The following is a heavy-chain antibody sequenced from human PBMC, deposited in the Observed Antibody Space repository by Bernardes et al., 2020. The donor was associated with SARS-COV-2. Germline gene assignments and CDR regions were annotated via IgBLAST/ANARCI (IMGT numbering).Heavy chain of an antibody. CDR2: VYYSGYT. V-gene: IGHV4-39*01. Sequence: WETLSLTCTVSGGSITSSSYYWDWIRQSTGKGLEWIGTVYYSGYTYYNPSLKSRVTISVDTSRSQFSLRLSSVTAADTAVYYCARRGGVRYYFDYWGKGSLVTVSS. J-gene: IGHJ4*02. CDR1: GGSITSSSYY. CDR3: ARRGGVRYYFDY. D-gene: IGHD3-16*01.